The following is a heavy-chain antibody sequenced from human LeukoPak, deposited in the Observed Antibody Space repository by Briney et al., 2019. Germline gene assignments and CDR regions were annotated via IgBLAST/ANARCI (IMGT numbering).Heavy chain of an antibody. V-gene: IGHV3-53*05. CDR3: AKDTDGSGSYYNDYFDY. CDR1: GFTVSSNY. J-gene: IGHJ4*02. Sequence: GGSLRLSCAASGFTVSSNYMSWVRQAPGKGLEWVSVIYSGGSTFYADSVKGRFTISRDNSKNTLYLQMNSLRAEDTAVYYCAKDTDGSGSYYNDYFDYWGQGTLVTVSS. D-gene: IGHD3-10*01. CDR2: IYSGGST.